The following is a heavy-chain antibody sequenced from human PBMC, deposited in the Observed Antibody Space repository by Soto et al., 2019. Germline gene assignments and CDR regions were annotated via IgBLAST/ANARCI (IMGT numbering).Heavy chain of an antibody. V-gene: IGHV4-4*02. Sequence: QVQLQESGPGLVKPSGTLSLTCAVSGGSIGSGNWWSWVRQPPGKGLEWIGEISHGGSTNYNPSLMRRLTITVGRSNNQFSLSLISVTAADTAVYYCASHRGNTYGPYDYWGQGTLVTVSS. CDR3: ASHRGNTYGPYDY. J-gene: IGHJ4*02. D-gene: IGHD5-18*01. CDR2: ISHGGST. CDR1: GGSIGSGNW.